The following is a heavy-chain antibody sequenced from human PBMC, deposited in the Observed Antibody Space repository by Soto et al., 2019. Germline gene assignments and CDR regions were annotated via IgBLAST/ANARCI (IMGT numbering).Heavy chain of an antibody. V-gene: IGHV1-2*02. CDR2: INPNSGGT. CDR3: ACGYRRGWSDLLYYYYGMDV. D-gene: IGHD6-19*01. Sequence: ASGKVSCKASGYTFTGYYMHWVRQAPGQGLEWMGWINPNSGGTNYAPKFQGRVTMTRDTSISTAYMELSRLRSPATVVYYCACGYRRGWSDLLYYYYGMDVWGQGTTVTVSS. J-gene: IGHJ6*02. CDR1: GYTFTGYY.